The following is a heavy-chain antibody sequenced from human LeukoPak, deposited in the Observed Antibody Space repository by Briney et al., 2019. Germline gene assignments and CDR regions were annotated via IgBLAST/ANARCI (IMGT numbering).Heavy chain of an antibody. J-gene: IGHJ6*02. CDR3: ARVRYDYYGMDV. CDR2: INGDGSST. Sequence: PGGSLRLSCAASGLTFSSYWMHWVRQGPGKGLLWVSCINGDGSSTSYADSVEGRFTISRDNAKNTLYLQMNSLRAEDTAVYYCARVRYDYYGMDVWGQGTTVTVSS. V-gene: IGHV3-74*01. D-gene: IGHD3-10*01. CDR1: GLTFSSYW.